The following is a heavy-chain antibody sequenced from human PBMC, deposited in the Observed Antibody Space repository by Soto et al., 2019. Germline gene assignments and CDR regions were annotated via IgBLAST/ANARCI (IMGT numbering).Heavy chain of an antibody. Sequence: QVQLVESGGGVVQPGRSLRLSCAASGFPFTSYGMHWVREGPDKGLEWVAIISYDGSDKYYADSVKGGFTIYRDNSKDTLYLQMNSLRPEDTALYYCVERQYYFDYRGQGTLVIVSS. CDR1: GFPFTSYG. CDR2: ISYDGSDK. J-gene: IGHJ4*02. CDR3: VERQYYFDY. V-gene: IGHV3-30*03.